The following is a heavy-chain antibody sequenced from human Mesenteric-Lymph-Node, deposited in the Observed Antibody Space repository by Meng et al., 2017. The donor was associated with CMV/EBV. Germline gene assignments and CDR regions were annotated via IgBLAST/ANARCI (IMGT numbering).Heavy chain of an antibody. J-gene: IGHJ3*02. CDR2: ISYDGSNK. Sequence: GESLKISCAASGFTFSSYAMSWVRQAPGKGLEWVAVISYDGSNKYYADSVKGRFTISRDNSKNTLYLEMNTLRAEDTAVYYCARSTMIVVVITPDAFDIWGQGTMVT. CDR1: GFTFSSYA. CDR3: ARSTMIVVVITPDAFDI. V-gene: IGHV3-30-3*01. D-gene: IGHD3-22*01.